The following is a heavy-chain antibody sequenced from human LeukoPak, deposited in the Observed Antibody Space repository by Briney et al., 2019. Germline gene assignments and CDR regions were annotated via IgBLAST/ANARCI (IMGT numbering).Heavy chain of an antibody. CDR3: ARDHRAGSSWYT. J-gene: IGHJ5*02. Sequence: ASVKVSCKASGYTFTRYGISGVRQAPGQGVWWMGWISAYNGNTNYAQKLQGRVTMTTDTSTSTAYMELRSLRSDDTAVYYCARDHRAGSSWYTWGQGTLVTVSS. D-gene: IGHD6-13*01. CDR2: ISAYNGNT. V-gene: IGHV1-18*01. CDR1: GYTFTRYG.